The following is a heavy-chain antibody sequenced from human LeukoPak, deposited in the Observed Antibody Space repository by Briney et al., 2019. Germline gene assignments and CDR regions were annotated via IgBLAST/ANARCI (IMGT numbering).Heavy chain of an antibody. Sequence: SVKVSCRASGGTFSSYAISWVRQAPGQGLEWMGGIIPIFGTANYAQKFQGRVTITADESTSTAYMELSSLRSEDTAVYYCARASGDIVVVPAAIWFDPWGQGTLVTVSS. CDR1: GGTFSSYA. CDR3: ARASGDIVVVPAAIWFDP. CDR2: IIPIFGTA. D-gene: IGHD2-2*01. V-gene: IGHV1-69*13. J-gene: IGHJ5*02.